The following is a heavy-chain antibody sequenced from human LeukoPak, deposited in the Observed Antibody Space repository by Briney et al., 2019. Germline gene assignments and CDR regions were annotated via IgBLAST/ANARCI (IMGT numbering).Heavy chain of an antibody. CDR3: ATVLSYGFYAFDI. V-gene: IGHV1-69*05. Sequence: KISCKGSGYSFTSYWIGWVRQMPGKGLEWMGIIPIFGTANYAQKFQGRVTITTDESTSTAYMELSSLRSEDTAVYYCATVLSYGFYAFDIWGQGTMVTVSS. J-gene: IGHJ3*02. CDR2: IIPIFGTA. CDR1: GYSFTSYW. D-gene: IGHD2-15*01.